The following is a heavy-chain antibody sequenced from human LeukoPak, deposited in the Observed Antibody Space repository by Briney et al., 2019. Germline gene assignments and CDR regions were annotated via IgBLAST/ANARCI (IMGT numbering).Heavy chain of an antibody. Sequence: GGSLRLSCAASGFTFSTYAMNWVRQAPGKGLEWVSALSGSGGSTYYADSVKGRFTISRDNSKNTLYLQMKSLRAEDTAIYYCAKDSSSSKSCFWDYWGQGTLVTVSS. V-gene: IGHV3-23*01. J-gene: IGHJ4*02. CDR1: GFTFSTYA. D-gene: IGHD2-2*01. CDR3: AKDSSSSKSCFWDY. CDR2: LSGSGGST.